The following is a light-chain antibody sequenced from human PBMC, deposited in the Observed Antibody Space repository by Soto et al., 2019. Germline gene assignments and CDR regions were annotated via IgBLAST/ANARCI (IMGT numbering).Light chain of an antibody. CDR2: GAY. J-gene: IGKJ1*01. CDR3: QQYGSSSWT. Sequence: EIVLTQSPGTLSLSPGERATLSCRASQSVSSSYLAWYQHKPGQAPRLLIYGAYSRDTGIPDRFSGSGSGTDFTLTISRLEPEDFAVYYWQQYGSSSWTFGQGTKVDVK. CDR1: QSVSSSY. V-gene: IGKV3-20*01.